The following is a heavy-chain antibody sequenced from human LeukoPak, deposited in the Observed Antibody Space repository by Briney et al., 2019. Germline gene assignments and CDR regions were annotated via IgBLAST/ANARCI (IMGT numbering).Heavy chain of an antibody. CDR1: GYTFTSYG. D-gene: IGHD2-2*01. CDR3: ARGPHIVVVPAAIHMDV. V-gene: IGHV1-2*02. Sequence: ASVKVSCKASGYTFTSYGISWVRQAPGQGLEWMGWINPNSGGTNYAQKFQGRVTMTRDTSISTAYMELSRLRSDDTAVYYCARGPHIVVVPAAIHMDVWGKGTTVTVSS. CDR2: INPNSGGT. J-gene: IGHJ6*03.